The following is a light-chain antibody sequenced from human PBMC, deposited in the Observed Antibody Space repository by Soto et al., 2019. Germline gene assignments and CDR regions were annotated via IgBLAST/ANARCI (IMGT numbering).Light chain of an antibody. V-gene: IGLV1-40*01. CDR2: GNN. J-gene: IGLJ1*01. Sequence: QSVLTQPPSVSGAPGQRVTISCTGSSSNIGAGYDVHWYQQLPGTAPKLLIYGNNNRPSGVPDRFFGSKSGTSASLAITGLQAEDEADYYCQSYDSSLSGYVFGTGTKVTVL. CDR1: SSNIGAGYD. CDR3: QSYDSSLSGYV.